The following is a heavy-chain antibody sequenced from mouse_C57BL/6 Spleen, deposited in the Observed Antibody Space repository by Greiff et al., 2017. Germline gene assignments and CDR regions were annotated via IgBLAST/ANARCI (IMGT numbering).Heavy chain of an antibody. CDR3: ASRVAQETAD. D-gene: IGHD1-3*01. CDR1: GYTFTSYG. V-gene: IGHV1-81*01. CDR2: IYPSSGNT. Sequence: QVQLQQSGAELARPGASVKLSCKASGYTFTSYGISWVKQRTGQGLEWIGDIYPSSGNTYYNEKFKGKATLTVDKSSSTAYMELRSLTSEDSAGYLSASRVAQETADWGQGTMVTVSA. J-gene: IGHJ3*01.